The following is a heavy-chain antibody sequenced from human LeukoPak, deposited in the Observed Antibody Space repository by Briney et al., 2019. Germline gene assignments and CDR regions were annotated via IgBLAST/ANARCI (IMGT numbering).Heavy chain of an antibody. CDR1: GGSISSGGYY. CDR2: IYHSGGT. CDR3: ARAQLLMGWVSNWFDP. J-gene: IGHJ5*02. D-gene: IGHD2-2*01. Sequence: SETLSLTCTVSGGSISSGGYYWSWIRQPPGKGLEWIGYIYHSGGTYYNPSLKSRVTISVDTSKNQFSLKLSSVTAADTAVYYCARAQLLMGWVSNWFDPWGQGTLVTVSS. V-gene: IGHV4-30-2*01.